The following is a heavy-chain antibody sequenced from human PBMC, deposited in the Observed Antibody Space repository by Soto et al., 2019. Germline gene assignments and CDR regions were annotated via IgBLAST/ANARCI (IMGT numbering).Heavy chain of an antibody. J-gene: IGHJ6*02. D-gene: IGHD5-18*01. CDR2: IDWDDDK. Sequence: SGPTLVNPTQTLTLTRTFSGFSLSTSGMRVSWIRQPPGKALEWLARIDWDDDKFYSTSLKTRLTISKDTSKNQVVLTMTNMDPVDTATYYCARSGYSYGPHYYYYGMDVWGQGTTVTVSS. CDR1: GFSLSTSGMR. V-gene: IGHV2-70*04. CDR3: ARSGYSYGPHYYYYGMDV.